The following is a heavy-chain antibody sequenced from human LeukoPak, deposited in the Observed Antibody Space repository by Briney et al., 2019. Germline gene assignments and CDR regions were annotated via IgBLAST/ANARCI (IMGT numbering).Heavy chain of an antibody. CDR3: ARGRQAYYDFWSGYSRGWFDP. D-gene: IGHD3-3*01. CDR1: GYTFTSYD. Sequence: ASVKVSCKASGYTFTSYDINWVRQAPGQGLEWMGWMNPNSGNTGYAQKFQGRVTMTRNTSISTAYMELSSLRSEDTAVYYCARGRQAYYDFWSGYSRGWFDPWGQGTLVTVSS. V-gene: IGHV1-8*01. J-gene: IGHJ5*02. CDR2: MNPNSGNT.